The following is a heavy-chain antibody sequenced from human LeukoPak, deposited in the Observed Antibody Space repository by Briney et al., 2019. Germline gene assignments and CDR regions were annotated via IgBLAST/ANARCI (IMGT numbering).Heavy chain of an antibody. CDR2: IYYRGRT. CDR1: GGSTTSYY. Sequence: SETLSLTCNVSGGSTTSYYWGWIRQPPGKGLEWIGHIYYRGRTTYSPSLKSRVTISVDTSKNQVSLKLNSVTAADTAVYYCARTMVAAVFYGMDVWGQGTTVTVSS. D-gene: IGHD2-15*01. J-gene: IGHJ6*02. CDR3: ARTMVAAVFYGMDV. V-gene: IGHV4-59*08.